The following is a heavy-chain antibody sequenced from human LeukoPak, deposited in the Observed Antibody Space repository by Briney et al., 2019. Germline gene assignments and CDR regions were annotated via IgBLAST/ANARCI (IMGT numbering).Heavy chain of an antibody. CDR2: INHSGST. CDR3: ASSMVRGVQDY. V-gene: IGHV4-34*01. D-gene: IGHD3-10*01. Sequence: SETLSLTCAVYGGSFSGYYWSWIRQPPGKGLEWIGEINHSGSTNSNPSLKSRVTISVDTSKNQFSLKLSSVTAADTAVYYCASSMVRGVQDYWGQGTLVTVSS. J-gene: IGHJ4*02. CDR1: GGSFSGYY.